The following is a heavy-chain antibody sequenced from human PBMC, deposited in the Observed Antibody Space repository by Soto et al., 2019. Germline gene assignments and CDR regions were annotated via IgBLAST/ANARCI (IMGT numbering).Heavy chain of an antibody. CDR1: GGSISSYY. V-gene: IGHV4-59*01. CDR2: IYYSGST. Sequence: QVQLQESGPGLVKPSETLSLTWTVSGGSISSYYWSWIRQPPGKGLEWIGYIYYSGSTNYNPSLKSRVTISVDTSKNQFSLKLSSVTAADTAVYYCAGEYSSSWSYYYYGMDVWGQGTTVTVSS. J-gene: IGHJ6*02. D-gene: IGHD6-13*01. CDR3: AGEYSSSWSYYYYGMDV.